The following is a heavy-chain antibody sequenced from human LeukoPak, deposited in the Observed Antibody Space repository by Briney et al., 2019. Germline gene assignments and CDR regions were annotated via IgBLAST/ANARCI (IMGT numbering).Heavy chain of an antibody. CDR2: ISYDGSNK. V-gene: IGHV3-30-3*01. J-gene: IGHJ4*02. CDR1: GFTFSSYA. D-gene: IGHD2-21*01. CDR3: ARVKVRGEFDY. Sequence: GGSLRLSCAASGFTFSSYAMHWVRQAPGKGLEWVAVISYDGSNKYYADSVKGRFTISGDNSKNTLYLQMNSLRAGDTAVYYCARVKVRGEFDYWGQGTLVTVSS.